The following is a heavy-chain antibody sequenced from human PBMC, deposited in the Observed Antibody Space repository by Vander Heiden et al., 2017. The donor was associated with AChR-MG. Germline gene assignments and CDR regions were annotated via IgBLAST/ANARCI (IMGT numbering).Heavy chain of an antibody. CDR2: IYTSGST. Sequence: QVQLQESGPGLVKPSETLSLTCTVSGGSIRSYYWSWVRQPAGKGLGWIGRIYTSGSTNYNPSLKSRVTMSVDTSKNQFSLKLSSVTAADTAVYYCARGGRRLRWCGELDTARGYFDYWGQGTLVTVSS. V-gene: IGHV4-4*07. CDR3: ARGGRRLRWCGELDTARGYFDY. J-gene: IGHJ4*02. CDR1: GGSIRSYY. D-gene: IGHD3-10*01.